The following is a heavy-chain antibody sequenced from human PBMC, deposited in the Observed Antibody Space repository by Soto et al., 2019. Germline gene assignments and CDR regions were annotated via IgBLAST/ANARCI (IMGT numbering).Heavy chain of an antibody. J-gene: IGHJ6*02. Sequence: QVQLVESGGGVVQPGRSLRLSCAASGFTFSSYGMHWVRQAPGKGLEWVAVISYDGSNKYYADSVKGRFTISRDNSKNTLYLQMNRLRAEDTSVYYCAKVKGHDEQLGYYYYGMDVLGQGTTVTVSS. V-gene: IGHV3-30*18. CDR2: ISYDGSNK. CDR3: AKVKGHDEQLGYYYYGMDV. D-gene: IGHD6-6*01. CDR1: GFTFSSYG.